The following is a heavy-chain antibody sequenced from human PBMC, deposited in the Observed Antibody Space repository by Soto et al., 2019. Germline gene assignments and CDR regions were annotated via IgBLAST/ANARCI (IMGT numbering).Heavy chain of an antibody. V-gene: IGHV3-30-3*01. CDR1: GFTFSSYA. J-gene: IGHJ4*02. Sequence: QVQLVESGGGVVQPGRSLRLSCAASGFTFSSYAMHWVRQAPGKGLEWVAVISYDGSNKYYADSVKGRFTISRDNSKNTLYRQMNSLRAGDTAVYYCARDHRVVGATWGGDYWGQGTLVTVSS. D-gene: IGHD1-26*01. CDR2: ISYDGSNK. CDR3: ARDHRVVGATWGGDY.